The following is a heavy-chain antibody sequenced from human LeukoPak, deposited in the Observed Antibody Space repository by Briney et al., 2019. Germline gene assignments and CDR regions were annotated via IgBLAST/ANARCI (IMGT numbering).Heavy chain of an antibody. Sequence: GGSLRLSCAASGFSFGSYAMYWVRQAPGKGLEWGSGIFGSGGSAHYADSVKGRFTISRDNSKNTVYLQMDSLRAEDTAIYYCAKTTTGYSSGRYPAWPIDYWGQGTLVTVSS. CDR1: GFSFGSYA. D-gene: IGHD2-15*01. CDR3: AKTTTGYSSGRYPAWPIDY. CDR2: IFGSGGSA. V-gene: IGHV3-23*01. J-gene: IGHJ4*02.